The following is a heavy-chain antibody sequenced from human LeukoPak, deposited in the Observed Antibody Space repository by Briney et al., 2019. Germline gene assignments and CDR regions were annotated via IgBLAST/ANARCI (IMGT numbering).Heavy chain of an antibody. D-gene: IGHD1-14*01. Sequence: GGSLRLSCAASGFTFSNYWMHWVRHAPGKGLVWVSRIYTDGGSTNYADSVKGRFTISRDNAKNTLYLQMNSLRGEDTAVYYCARGASNRFDYWGQGTLVTVSS. V-gene: IGHV3-74*01. CDR1: GFTFSNYW. CDR2: IYTDGGST. J-gene: IGHJ4*02. CDR3: ARGASNRFDY.